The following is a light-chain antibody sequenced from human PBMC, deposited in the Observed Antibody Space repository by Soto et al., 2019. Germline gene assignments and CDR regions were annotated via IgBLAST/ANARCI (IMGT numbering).Light chain of an antibody. Sequence: IVLTQSPGTLSLSPGERATLSCRDSQSVSSSYLAWYQQKPGQAPRLLIYGASSRATGIPDRFSGSGSGTDFTLTISRLEPEDFAVYYCQQYRAFGQGTKVEIK. CDR1: QSVSSSY. V-gene: IGKV3-20*01. J-gene: IGKJ1*01. CDR3: QQYRA. CDR2: GAS.